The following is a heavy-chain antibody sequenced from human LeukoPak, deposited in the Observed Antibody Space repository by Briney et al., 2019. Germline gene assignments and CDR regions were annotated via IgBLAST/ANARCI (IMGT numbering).Heavy chain of an antibody. CDR2: ISASGAMT. CDR1: GFTVRDYV. J-gene: IGHJ4*02. Sequence: GGSLRLSCAASGFTVRDYVMTWVRQAPGKGLEWVSSISASGAMTYYADSVKGRFTVSGDNSKNSLYLQMNSLTAADTAVYYCAKDRSIGTYYTLDHWGQGTLVTVSS. D-gene: IGHD1-26*01. CDR3: AKDRSIGTYYTLDH. V-gene: IGHV3-23*01.